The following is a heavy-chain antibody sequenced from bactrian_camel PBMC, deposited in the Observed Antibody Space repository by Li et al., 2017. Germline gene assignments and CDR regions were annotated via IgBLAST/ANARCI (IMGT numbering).Heavy chain of an antibody. V-gene: IGHV3S54*01. CDR1: GSSLSSYC. CDR2: IYTGGDGT. CDR3: AAVSTGPCLSVISRGSPQRGDFQF. J-gene: IGHJ4*01. Sequence: HVQLVESGGGSAQAGGSLTLSCVASGSSLSSYCMGWFRQAPGKEREGVAAIYTGGDGTFYYANSVKGRFTISQDNAKNTIYLQMNNMTLEDTAMYYCAAVSTGPCLSVISRGSPQRGDFQFWGQGTQVTVS. D-gene: IGHD7*01.